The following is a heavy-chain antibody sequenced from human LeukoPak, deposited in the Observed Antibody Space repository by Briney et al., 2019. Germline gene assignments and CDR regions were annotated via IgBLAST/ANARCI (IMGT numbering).Heavy chain of an antibody. Sequence: GGTLRLSCAASGFTFSSYGMSWVRQAPGKGLEWVSAISGSGGSTYYADSVKGRFTISRDNSKNTLYLQMNSLRAEDTAVYYCAKDSGSLVRGNWFDPWGQGTLVTVSS. CDR3: AKDSGSLVRGNWFDP. CDR2: ISGSGGST. D-gene: IGHD3-10*01. V-gene: IGHV3-23*01. CDR1: GFTFSSYG. J-gene: IGHJ5*02.